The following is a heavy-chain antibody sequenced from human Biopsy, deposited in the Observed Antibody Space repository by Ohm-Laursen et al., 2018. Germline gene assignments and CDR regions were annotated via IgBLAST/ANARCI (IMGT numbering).Heavy chain of an antibody. D-gene: IGHD3-22*01. V-gene: IGHV4-59*01. CDR2: VYYTGST. CDR3: ARDRGYYSDRTVPGYFDL. Sequence: TLSLTCTVSSDSISSYYWSWIRQPPGKGLQWIGYVYYTGSTDCNPSLQSRVTISVDTSKNHFSLRLRSVTPADTAIYYCARDRGYYSDRTVPGYFDLWGRGTLVTVSS. CDR1: SDSISSYY. J-gene: IGHJ2*01.